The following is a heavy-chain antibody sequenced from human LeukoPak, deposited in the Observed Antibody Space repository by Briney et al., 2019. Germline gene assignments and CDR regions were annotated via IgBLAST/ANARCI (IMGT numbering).Heavy chain of an antibody. Sequence: ASVKVSCKASGYTFISYAMNWVRQAPGQGLEWMGWINTETGNPTYAQGFTGQFVFSVDTSVNTAYLQISSLRTEDTAVYYCARGGYYGGSGTYGFFDYWGQGTLVTVSS. J-gene: IGHJ4*02. D-gene: IGHD3-10*01. V-gene: IGHV7-4-1*02. CDR3: ARGGYYGGSGTYGFFDY. CDR1: GYTFISYA. CDR2: INTETGNP.